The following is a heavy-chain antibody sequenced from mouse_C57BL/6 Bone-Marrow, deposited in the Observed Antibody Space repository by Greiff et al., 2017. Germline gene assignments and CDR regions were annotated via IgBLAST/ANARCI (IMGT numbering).Heavy chain of an antibody. CDR1: GFSLTSYG. CDR2: IWSDGST. CDR3: ARHPLYDYYAMDY. J-gene: IGHJ4*01. D-gene: IGHD1-1*01. Sequence: VKLVESGPGLVAPSQSLSITCTVSGFSLTSYGVHWVRQPPGKGLEWLVVIWSDGSTTYNSALKSRLSISKDNSKSQVFLKMNSLQTDDTAMYYCARHPLYDYYAMDYWGQGTSVTVSS. V-gene: IGHV2-6-1*01.